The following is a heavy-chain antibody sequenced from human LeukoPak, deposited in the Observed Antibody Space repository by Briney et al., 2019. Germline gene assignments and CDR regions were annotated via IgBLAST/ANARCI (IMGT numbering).Heavy chain of an antibody. D-gene: IGHD4-17*01. V-gene: IGHV4-34*01. CDR3: ARRGTVTTRFGYYYYMDV. CDR2: INHSGSA. CDR1: GFTFSTYS. Sequence: GSLRLSCAASGFTFSTYSMNWIRQPPGKGLEWIGEINHSGSANYNPSLKSRVTISVDTSKNQFSLKLSSVTAADTAVYYCARRGTVTTRFGYYYYMDVWGKGTTVTISS. J-gene: IGHJ6*03.